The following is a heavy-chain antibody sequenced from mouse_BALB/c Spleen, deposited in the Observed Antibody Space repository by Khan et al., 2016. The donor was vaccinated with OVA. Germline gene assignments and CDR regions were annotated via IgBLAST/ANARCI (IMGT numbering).Heavy chain of an antibody. D-gene: IGHD2-4*01. CDR1: GFSLANNS. CDR3: AIRGYDYCRGSFLAS. Sequence: QVQLKESGPGLVQPSQSLSITCTVSGFSLANNSVHWVRQSPGKGLEWLGVIWSAGSTDYNAAFMSRLTINKDNSRSHVFLQMNSLQPNDTAIYYCAIRGYDYCRGSFLASWGQGTLVTVSA. CDR2: IWSAGST. V-gene: IGHV2-2*02. J-gene: IGHJ3*01.